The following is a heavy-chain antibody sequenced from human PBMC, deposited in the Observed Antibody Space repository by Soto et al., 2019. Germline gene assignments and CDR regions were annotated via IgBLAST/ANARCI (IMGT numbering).Heavy chain of an antibody. CDR2: IYHSGST. CDR1: GGSISSGGYS. Sequence: SETLSLTCAVSGGSISSGGYSWSWIRQPPGKGLEWIGYIYHSGSTYYNPSLKSRVTISVDRSKNQFSLKLSSVTAADTAVYYCARVGRGSYRKFDYWGQGTLVTVSS. J-gene: IGHJ4*02. V-gene: IGHV4-30-2*01. CDR3: ARVGRGSYRKFDY. D-gene: IGHD1-26*01.